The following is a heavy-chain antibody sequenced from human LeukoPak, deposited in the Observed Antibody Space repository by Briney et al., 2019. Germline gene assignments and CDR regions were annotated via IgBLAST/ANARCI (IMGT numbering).Heavy chain of an antibody. CDR3: ARARTPYYYDTRGPYY. CDR2: INHSGST. D-gene: IGHD3-22*01. Sequence: SETLSLTCAVYGGSFSGYYWSWIRQPPGKGLEWIGEINHSGSTNYNPSLKSRVTISLDTSKNQFSLKPSSVTAADTAVYYCARARTPYYYDTRGPYYWGQGTLVTVSS. CDR1: GGSFSGYY. J-gene: IGHJ4*02. V-gene: IGHV4-34*01.